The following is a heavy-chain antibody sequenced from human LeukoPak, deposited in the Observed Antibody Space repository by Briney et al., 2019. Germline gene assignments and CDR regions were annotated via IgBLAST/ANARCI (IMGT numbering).Heavy chain of an antibody. V-gene: IGHV1-2*06. J-gene: IGHJ4*02. Sequence: GASVKVSCKASGYTFTGYYMHWVRQAPGQGLEWMGRINPNSGGANYAQKFQGRVTMTRDTSISTACMELSRLRSDDTAVYYCASVQVGWNDYWGQGTLVTVSS. CDR1: GYTFTGYY. CDR3: ASVQVGWNDY. D-gene: IGHD1-1*01. CDR2: INPNSGGA.